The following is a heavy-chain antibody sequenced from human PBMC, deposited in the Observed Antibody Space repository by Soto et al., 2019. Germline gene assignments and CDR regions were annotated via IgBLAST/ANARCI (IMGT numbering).Heavy chain of an antibody. CDR2: IKQDGNEK. J-gene: IGHJ4*02. V-gene: IGHV3-7*05. CDR1: GFTFSTYW. CDR3: ARVKSLAFEY. Sequence: EVQLVESGGGLVQPGGPLRLSCAASGFTFSTYWMSWVRQAPGKGLEWVANIKQDGNEKYYVDSVKGRFTISRDNAKNSLFLQMNRLGAEDTAVYYCARVKSLAFEYWGQGTLVTVSS.